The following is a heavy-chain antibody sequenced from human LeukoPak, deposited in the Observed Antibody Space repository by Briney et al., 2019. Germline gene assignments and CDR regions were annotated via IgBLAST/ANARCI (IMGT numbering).Heavy chain of an antibody. Sequence: NPSETLSLTCTVSGGSINSYYWSWIRQPPGKALEWIGYIYYSGNTNYNPSLNSRVTISVDTSKNQFSLNLSSVTAADTAVYYCARQHGGWYNFDYWGQGTLVTVSS. CDR2: IYYSGNT. V-gene: IGHV4-59*01. CDR3: ARQHGGWYNFDY. D-gene: IGHD6-19*01. J-gene: IGHJ4*02. CDR1: GGSINSYY.